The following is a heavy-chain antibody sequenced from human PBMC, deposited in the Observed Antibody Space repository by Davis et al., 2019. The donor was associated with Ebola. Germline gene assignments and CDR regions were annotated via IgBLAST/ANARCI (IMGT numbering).Heavy chain of an antibody. D-gene: IGHD6-6*01. V-gene: IGHV3-30*18. J-gene: IGHJ4*01. Sequence: GGSLRLSCAASGFIFNNHAMHWVRQAPGKGLEWVAVISYDGSNKYYADSVKGRFTISRDNSKNTLYLQMNSLRAEDTAVYYCAKDCEQLVPILDYWGQGTLVTVSS. CDR2: ISYDGSNK. CDR3: AKDCEQLVPILDY. CDR1: GFIFNNHA.